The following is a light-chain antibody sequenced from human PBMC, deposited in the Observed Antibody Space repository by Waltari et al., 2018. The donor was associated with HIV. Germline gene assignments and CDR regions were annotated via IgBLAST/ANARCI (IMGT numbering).Light chain of an antibody. CDR3: TSYTSGSVL. Sequence: QSALTPPASVSGSPEQSITISCTGITVDVGAFNFVSWYQHHPGKAPKLIIYEVHNRPSGVSDRFSGSKSGNSASLTISGLQTADEADYYCTSYTSGSVLFGGGTNLTVL. CDR1: TVDVGAFNF. V-gene: IGLV2-14*01. CDR2: EVH. J-gene: IGLJ2*01.